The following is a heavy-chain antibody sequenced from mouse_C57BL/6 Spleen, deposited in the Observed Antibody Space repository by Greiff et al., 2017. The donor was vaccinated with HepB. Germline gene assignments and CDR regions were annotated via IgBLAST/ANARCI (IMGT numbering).Heavy chain of an antibody. J-gene: IGHJ4*01. Sequence: QVQLQQPGAELVKPGASVKLSCKASGYTFTSYWMQWVKQRPGQGLEWIGEIDPSDSYTNYNQKFKGKATLTVDTSSSTAYMQLSSLTSEDSAVYYCARERLRRDAMDYWGQGTSVTVSS. CDR1: GYTFTSYW. D-gene: IGHD2-2*01. CDR3: ARERLRRDAMDY. CDR2: IDPSDSYT. V-gene: IGHV1-50*01.